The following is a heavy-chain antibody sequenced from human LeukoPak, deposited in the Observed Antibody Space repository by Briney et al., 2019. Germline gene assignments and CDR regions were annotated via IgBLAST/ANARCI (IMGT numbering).Heavy chain of an antibody. CDR3: ARLREAGDYFYYYYYMDV. CDR1: SGSIGSYY. V-gene: IGHV4-59*01. J-gene: IGHJ6*03. D-gene: IGHD4-17*01. CDR2: IYYSGST. Sequence: SETLSLTCTVSSGSIGSYYWNWIRQPPGKGLEWIGDIYYSGSTNYNPSLKSRVTISVDTSKNQFSLKLSSVTAADTAVYYCARLREAGDYFYYYYYMDVWGKGTTVTISS.